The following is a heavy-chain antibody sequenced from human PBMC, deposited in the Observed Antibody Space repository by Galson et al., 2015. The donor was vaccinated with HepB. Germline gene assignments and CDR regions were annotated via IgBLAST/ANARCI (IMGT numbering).Heavy chain of an antibody. D-gene: IGHD3-10*01. CDR2: IWYDGSNK. Sequence: SLRLSCAASGFTFSSYGMHWVRQAPGKGLEWVAVIWYDGSNKYYADSVKGRFTISRDNSKNTLYLQMNSLRAEDTAVYYCARDRTVRGVSNWFDPWGQGTLVTVSS. CDR3: ARDRTVRGVSNWFDP. V-gene: IGHV3-33*08. CDR1: GFTFSSYG. J-gene: IGHJ5*02.